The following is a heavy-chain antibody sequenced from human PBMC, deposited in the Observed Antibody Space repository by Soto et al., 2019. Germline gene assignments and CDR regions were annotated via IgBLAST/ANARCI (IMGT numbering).Heavy chain of an antibody. Sequence: VQLLESGGGLVQPGGSLRLSCAASGFTFSNYAMNWVRQAPGKGLEWVSAISDSGGSTYYADSVKGRFTTSRDNSKHTLFLQMNSLRAEDTAVYYCAKDRDYGDYGDHFDYWGQGTLVTVSS. J-gene: IGHJ4*02. V-gene: IGHV3-23*01. CDR2: ISDSGGST. CDR3: AKDRDYGDYGDHFDY. CDR1: GFTFSNYA. D-gene: IGHD4-17*01.